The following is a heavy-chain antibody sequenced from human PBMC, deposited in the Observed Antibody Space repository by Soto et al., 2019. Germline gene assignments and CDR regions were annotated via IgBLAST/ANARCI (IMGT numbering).Heavy chain of an antibody. J-gene: IGHJ4*02. CDR1: GFTFTTYA. CDR3: ARDLRTISAGGPAY. CDR2: ISYDGSNK. Sequence: PGGSLRLSCAASGFTFTTYAMHWVRQAPGKGLEWVAVISYDGSNKYYADSVRGRFTISRDNSKNTLYLQMNSLRTEDTAVYYCARDLRTISAGGPAYWGQGTLVTVSS. D-gene: IGHD6-13*01. V-gene: IGHV3-30-3*01.